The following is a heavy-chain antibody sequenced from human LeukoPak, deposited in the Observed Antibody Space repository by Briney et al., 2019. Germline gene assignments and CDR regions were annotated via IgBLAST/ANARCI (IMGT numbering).Heavy chain of an antibody. Sequence: GESLKISCKGSGYIFTSYWINLVRQTPGKGLEWMGRIDPSDSYTKYSPSFQVHVTISADKSISTAYLQWSSLKASDTAMYYCARRLYSGDEAYDYWGQGTLVTVSS. CDR2: IDPSDSYT. CDR1: GYIFTSYW. J-gene: IGHJ4*02. CDR3: ARRLYSGDEAYDY. D-gene: IGHD5-12*01. V-gene: IGHV5-10-1*01.